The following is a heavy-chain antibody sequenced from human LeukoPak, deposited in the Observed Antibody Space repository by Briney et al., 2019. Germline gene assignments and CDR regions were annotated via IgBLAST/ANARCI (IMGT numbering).Heavy chain of an antibody. V-gene: IGHV3-30*02. J-gene: IGHJ4*02. Sequence: GGSLRLSCAASGFTFSSYGMHWVRQAPGKGLEWVTFIRYDGSNKYYADSVKGRFTISRDNSKNTLYLQMNSLRAEDTAVYYCAKSRQRVGATNFDYWGQGTLVTVSS. CDR1: GFTFSSYG. CDR2: IRYDGSNK. D-gene: IGHD1-26*01. CDR3: AKSRQRVGATNFDY.